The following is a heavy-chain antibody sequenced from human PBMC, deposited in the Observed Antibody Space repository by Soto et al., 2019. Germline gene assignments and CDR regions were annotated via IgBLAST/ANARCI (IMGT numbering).Heavy chain of an antibody. CDR2: INHSGRV. J-gene: IGHJ5*01. D-gene: IGHD3-22*01. Sequence: SETLSLTCAVYGGSFSGHSWTWIRQSPGKGLEWIGDINHSGRVNYSPSLKSRVTISLDTSKNQFPLTLSAVTAADTAMYYCSTRAYDTNGYYRFDPWGQGTLVTVSS. CDR1: GGSFSGHS. CDR3: STRAYDTNGYYRFDP. V-gene: IGHV4-34*01.